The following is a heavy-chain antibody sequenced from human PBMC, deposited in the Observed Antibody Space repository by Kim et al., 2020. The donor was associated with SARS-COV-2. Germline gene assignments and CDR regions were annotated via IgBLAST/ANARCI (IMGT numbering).Heavy chain of an antibody. Sequence: GGSLRLSCAASGFTFSSYGMHWVRQAPGKGLEWVAVIWYDGSNKYYADSVKGRFTISRDNSKNTLYLQMNSLRAGDTAVYYCARGYSSSTDAFDIWGQGTMVTVSS. D-gene: IGHD6-13*01. CDR2: IWYDGSNK. J-gene: IGHJ3*02. V-gene: IGHV3-33*01. CDR1: GFTFSSYG. CDR3: ARGYSSSTDAFDI.